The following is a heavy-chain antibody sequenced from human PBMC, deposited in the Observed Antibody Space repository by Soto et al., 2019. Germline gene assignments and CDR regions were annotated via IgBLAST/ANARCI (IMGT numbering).Heavy chain of an antibody. CDR3: ASLSGYSYGYSLRY. J-gene: IGHJ4*02. CDR1: GFTFSSYS. CDR2: ISSSSSYI. V-gene: IGHV3-21*01. D-gene: IGHD5-18*01. Sequence: GGSLRLSCAASGFTFSSYSMNGVRQAPGKGLEWVSSISSSSSYIYYADSVKGRFTISRDNAKNSLYLQMNSLRAEDTAVYYCASLSGYSYGYSLRYWGQGTQVTVSS.